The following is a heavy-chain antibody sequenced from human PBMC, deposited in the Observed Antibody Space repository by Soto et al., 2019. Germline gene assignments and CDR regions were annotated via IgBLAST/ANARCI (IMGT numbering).Heavy chain of an antibody. V-gene: IGHV3-9*01. D-gene: IGHD3-10*01. J-gene: IGHJ6*02. CDR1: GFTFDDYA. Sequence: EEQLVESGGGLVQPGRSLRLSCAASGFTFDDYAMHWVRQAPGKGLEWVSGINWNSGSIGYADSVKGRFTISRDNAKTSLYQQMNSLRAEDTALYYCAKDRGSGSYAANYYCYGMDVWGQGTTVTVSS. CDR2: INWNSGSI. CDR3: AKDRGSGSYAANYYCYGMDV.